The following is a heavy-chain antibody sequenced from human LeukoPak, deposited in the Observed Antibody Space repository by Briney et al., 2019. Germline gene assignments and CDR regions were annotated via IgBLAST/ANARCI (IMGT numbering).Heavy chain of an antibody. V-gene: IGHV3-66*01. J-gene: IGHJ6*02. CDR3: ARDRQFRGYCSSTSCTGGYYYYGMDV. Sequence: GGSLRLSCAASGFTVSSNYMSWVRQAPGKGLEWVSVIHSGGSTYYADSVKGRFTISRDNSKNTLYLQMNSLRAEDTAVYYCARDRQFRGYCSSTSCTGGYYYYGMDVWGQGTTVTVSS. D-gene: IGHD2-2*01. CDR1: GFTVSSNY. CDR2: IHSGGST.